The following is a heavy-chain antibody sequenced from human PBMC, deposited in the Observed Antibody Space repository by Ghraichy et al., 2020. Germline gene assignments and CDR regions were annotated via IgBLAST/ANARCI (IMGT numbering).Heavy chain of an antibody. D-gene: IGHD3-3*01. CDR2: INHSGST. Sequence: SETLSLTCAVYGGSFSGYYWSWIRQPPGKGLEWIGEINHSGSTNYNPSLKSRVTISVDTSKNQFSLKLSSVTAADTAVYYCARRGVTIFGVVIKAPRGWFDPWGQGTLVTVSS. J-gene: IGHJ5*02. V-gene: IGHV4-34*01. CDR1: GGSFSGYY. CDR3: ARRGVTIFGVVIKAPRGWFDP.